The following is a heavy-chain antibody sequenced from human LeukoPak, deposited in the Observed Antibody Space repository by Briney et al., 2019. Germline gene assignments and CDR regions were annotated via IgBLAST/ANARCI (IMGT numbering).Heavy chain of an antibody. CDR2: IIPILGIA. CDR1: GGTSSSYT. CDR3: ARDSSGWYGNWFDP. V-gene: IGHV1-69*04. J-gene: IGHJ5*02. D-gene: IGHD6-19*01. Sequence: SVKVSCKASGGTSSSYTISWVRQAPGQGLEWMGRIIPILGIANYAQKFQGRVTITADKSTSTAYMELSSLRSEDTAVYYCARDSSGWYGNWFDPWGQGTLVTVSS.